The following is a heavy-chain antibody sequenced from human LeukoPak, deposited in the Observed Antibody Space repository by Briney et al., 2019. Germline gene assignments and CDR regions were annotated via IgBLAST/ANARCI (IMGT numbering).Heavy chain of an antibody. D-gene: IGHD3/OR15-3a*01. CDR2: ISSGGDTI. CDR3: ARRRDFIDY. V-gene: IGHV3-11*01. J-gene: IGHJ4*02. Sequence: GGSLRLSCAASGFTFSDSYMSWIRQVPGKGLEWISYISSGGDTIYYADSVKGRFTISRDNAKNSLYLQMNSLRAEDTAVYYCARRRDFIDYWGQGTLVTVSS. CDR1: GFTFSDSY.